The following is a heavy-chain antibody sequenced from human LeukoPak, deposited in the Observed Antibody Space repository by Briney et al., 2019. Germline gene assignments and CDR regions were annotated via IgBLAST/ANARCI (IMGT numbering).Heavy chain of an antibody. CDR3: AREGVDYDILTGYPDHYFDY. Sequence: PSETLSLTCSVSGGSVSRDYWSWIRQPPGKRLEWLGYIYNIGGTNYNPSLKSRVSISVDTSKNQFSLMLTSVTAADTAVYYCAREGVDYDILTGYPDHYFDYWGQGTLVTVSS. J-gene: IGHJ4*02. CDR2: IYNIGGT. V-gene: IGHV4-59*02. CDR1: GGSVSRDY. D-gene: IGHD3-9*01.